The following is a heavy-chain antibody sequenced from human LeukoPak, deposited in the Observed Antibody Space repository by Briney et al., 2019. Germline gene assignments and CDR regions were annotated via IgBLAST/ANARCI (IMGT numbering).Heavy chain of an antibody. D-gene: IGHD3-9*01. CDR1: GGSIRSGDYY. Sequence: PSQTLSLTCTVSGGSIRSGDYYWSWIRQPPGKGLEWIGYIYYSGSSYYNPSLKSRVIISVDTSKNQFSLNLFSLKLSSVTAADTAVYYCAREVIVTGIFDYWGQGTLVTVSS. CDR2: IYYSGSS. CDR3: AREVIVTGIFDY. V-gene: IGHV4-30-4*01. J-gene: IGHJ4*02.